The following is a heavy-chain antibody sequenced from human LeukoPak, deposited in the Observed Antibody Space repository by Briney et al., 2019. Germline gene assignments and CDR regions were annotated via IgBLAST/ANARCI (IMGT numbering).Heavy chain of an antibody. CDR3: TREAAAGIDY. D-gene: IGHD6-13*01. Sequence: GGSLRLSCAASGFTFSTYWMSWVRQAPGKGLEWVANIKQDGSEKYYLDSVKGRFTISRDNAKNSLYLQMNSLRAEDAAVYFCTREAAAGIDYWGQGTLVTVSS. J-gene: IGHJ4*02. CDR2: IKQDGSEK. V-gene: IGHV3-7*01. CDR1: GFTFSTYW.